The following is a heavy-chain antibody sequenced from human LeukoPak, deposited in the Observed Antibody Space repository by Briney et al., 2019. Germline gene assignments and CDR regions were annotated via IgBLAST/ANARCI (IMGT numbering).Heavy chain of an antibody. Sequence: GGSLRLSCAASGFTFSSYAMSWVRQAPGKGLEWVSVISGSGGTTYYADSVKGRFTISRDNSKNTLYLQMNSLRAEDTAVYYCAKDLVSQRGVGSSEKVDYWGQGTLVTVSS. CDR2: ISGSGGTT. CDR3: AKDLVSQRGVGSSEKVDY. D-gene: IGHD3-10*01. J-gene: IGHJ4*02. CDR1: GFTFSSYA. V-gene: IGHV3-23*01.